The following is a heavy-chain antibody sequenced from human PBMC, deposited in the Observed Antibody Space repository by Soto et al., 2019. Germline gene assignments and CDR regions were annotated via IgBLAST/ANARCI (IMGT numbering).Heavy chain of an antibody. V-gene: IGHV1-8*01. CDR3: AVYGGNRYWYFDL. D-gene: IGHD2-15*01. J-gene: IGHJ2*01. CDR1: GYTFTSYD. CDR2: MNPNSGNT. Sequence: QVQLVQSGAEVKKPGASVKVSCKASGYTFTSYDINWVRQATGQGLEWMGWMNPNSGNTGYAEKFQGRGNMTRKTSISTAYMELSSLRSEDTDVYYCAVYGGNRYWYFDLWGRGTLVTFSS.